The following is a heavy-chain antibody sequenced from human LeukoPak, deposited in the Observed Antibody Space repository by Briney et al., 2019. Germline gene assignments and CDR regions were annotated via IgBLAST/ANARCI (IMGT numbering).Heavy chain of an antibody. J-gene: IGHJ4*02. CDR2: IYYSGST. Sequence: SETLPLTCTVSGGSISSYYWSWIRQPPGKGLEWIGYIYYSGSTNYNPSLKSRVTISVDTSKNQFSLKLSSVTAADTAVYYCARTYYYGSGTVIDYWGQGTLVTVSS. CDR1: GGSISSYY. D-gene: IGHD3-10*01. V-gene: IGHV4-59*01. CDR3: ARTYYYGSGTVIDY.